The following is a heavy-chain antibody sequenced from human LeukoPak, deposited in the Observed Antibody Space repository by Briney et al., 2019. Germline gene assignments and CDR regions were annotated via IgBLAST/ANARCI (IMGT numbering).Heavy chain of an antibody. CDR3: VREDTPATANY. CDR1: GFNFANHA. CDR2: ISGGGDIT. Sequence: GGSLRLSCAASGFNFANHAMSWVRQTPWKGLEWVSAISGGGDITYYADSVTGRFTISRDNSKDTLFLQMHSLRPGDTAVYYCVREDTPATANYWGQGTLVTISS. D-gene: IGHD2-21*02. V-gene: IGHV3-23*01. J-gene: IGHJ4*02.